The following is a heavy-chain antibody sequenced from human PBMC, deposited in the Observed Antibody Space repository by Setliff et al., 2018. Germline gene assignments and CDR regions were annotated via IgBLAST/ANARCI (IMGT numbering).Heavy chain of an antibody. Sequence: ASVKVSCKASGGTFSSYAISWVRQAPGQGLEWMGWISAYNGNTNYAQKLQGRVTMTTDTSTSTAYMELRSLRSDDTAVYYCARGSSSGYYFDYWGQGKLVTVSS. D-gene: IGHD6-6*01. CDR3: ARGSSSGYYFDY. J-gene: IGHJ4*02. CDR1: GGTFSSYA. CDR2: ISAYNGNT. V-gene: IGHV1-18*01.